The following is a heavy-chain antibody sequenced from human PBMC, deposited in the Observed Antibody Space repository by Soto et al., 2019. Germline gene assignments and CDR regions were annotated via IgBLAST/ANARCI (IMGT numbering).Heavy chain of an antibody. D-gene: IGHD5-12*01. V-gene: IGHV4-59*01. CDR3: GRGRGGHNYPPCSDGFDY. CDR1: GGSISSCF. CDR2: IYYSGST. J-gene: IGHJ4*02. Sequence: SETLSLTCTVSGGSISSCFWSWIRQPPGKGLEWIGYIYYSGSTNYNPSLKSRVTISVDTSKNQFSLKLSSVTAADTAVYYCGRGRGGHNYPPCSDGFDYWGQGTLVTVSS.